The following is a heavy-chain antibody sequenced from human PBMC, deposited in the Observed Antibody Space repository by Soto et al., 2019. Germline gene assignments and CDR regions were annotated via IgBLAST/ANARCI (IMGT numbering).Heavy chain of an antibody. D-gene: IGHD3-10*01. CDR3: ARDPPPPDY. CDR2: ISAYNGNT. Sequence: QVQLVQSGAEVKKPGASVKVSCKASGYTFASYAISWMRQAPGQGLEWMGWISAYNGNTNYAQKLQGRXXXXXXXXXXXXXXXXXXXXXXXXXVYYCARDPPPPDYWGQGTLVTVSS. J-gene: IGHJ4*02. CDR1: GYTFASYA. V-gene: IGHV1-18*01.